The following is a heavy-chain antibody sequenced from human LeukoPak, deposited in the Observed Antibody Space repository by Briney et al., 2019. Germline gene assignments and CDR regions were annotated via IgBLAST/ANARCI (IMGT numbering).Heavy chain of an antibody. CDR1: GFTFSSYA. V-gene: IGHV3-23*01. Sequence: PGGSLGLSCAASGFTFSSYAMTWVRQAPGKGLEWVSAVTGSSGGTYYADSVKGRFTISRDDSKSTLYLQMNRLRVEDTAVYYCAKSGHSTSSWFDPWGQGTLVIVSS. CDR3: AKSGHSTSSWFDP. CDR2: VTGSSGGT. J-gene: IGHJ5*02. D-gene: IGHD6-6*01.